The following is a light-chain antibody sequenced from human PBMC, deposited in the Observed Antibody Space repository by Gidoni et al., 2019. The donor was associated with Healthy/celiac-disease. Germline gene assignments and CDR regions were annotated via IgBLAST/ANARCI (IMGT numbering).Light chain of an antibody. Sequence: EIVLTQSPATLPLSPGERATLSCRASQSVSRYLAWYQQKPGQAPRLLIYDASNRATGIPARFSGSGSGTDFTLTISSLGPEDFAVYYCQQRSNWPPSWTFGQGTKVEIK. J-gene: IGKJ1*01. V-gene: IGKV3-11*01. CDR1: QSVSRY. CDR3: QQRSNWPPSWT. CDR2: DAS.